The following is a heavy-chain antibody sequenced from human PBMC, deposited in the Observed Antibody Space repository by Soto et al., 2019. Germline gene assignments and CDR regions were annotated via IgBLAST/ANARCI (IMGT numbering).Heavy chain of an antibody. D-gene: IGHD1-7*01. CDR3: ARPQTELAFDP. CDR1: GGSISSSSYY. CDR2: IYYSGST. V-gene: IGHV4-39*01. Sequence: SETLSLTCTVSGGSISSSSYYWGWIRQPPGKGLEWIGSIYYSGSTYYNPSLKSRVTISVDTSKNQFSLKLSSVTAADTAVYYCARPQTELAFDPWGQGTLVTVSS. J-gene: IGHJ5*02.